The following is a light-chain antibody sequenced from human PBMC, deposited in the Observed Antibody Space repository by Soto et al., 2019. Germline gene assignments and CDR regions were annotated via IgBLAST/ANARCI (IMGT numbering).Light chain of an antibody. Sequence: IVLTQSPGTLSLSPGERATLSCRASQTISNTFLAWYQQKPGQAPRLLIYDASKRATGIPARFSGSGSGTEFTLTISSLEPEDFAVYYCQQRSNWWTFGQGTKVDI. V-gene: IGKV3-11*01. J-gene: IGKJ1*01. CDR3: QQRSNWWT. CDR1: QTISNTF. CDR2: DAS.